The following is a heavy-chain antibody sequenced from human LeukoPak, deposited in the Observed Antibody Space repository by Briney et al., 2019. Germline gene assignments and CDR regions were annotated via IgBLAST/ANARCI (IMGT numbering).Heavy chain of an antibody. CDR3: AKDLRFGELGYYYGMDV. V-gene: IGHV3-30*18. J-gene: IGHJ6*02. Sequence: GGSLRLSCAASGFTLSSYGMHWVRQAPGKGLEWVAVISYDGSNKYYADYVKGRFTIRRDNSKNTLYLQMNSLRAEDTAVYYCAKDLRFGELGYYYGMDVWGQGTMVTVSS. CDR1: GFTLSSYG. CDR2: ISYDGSNK. D-gene: IGHD3-10*01.